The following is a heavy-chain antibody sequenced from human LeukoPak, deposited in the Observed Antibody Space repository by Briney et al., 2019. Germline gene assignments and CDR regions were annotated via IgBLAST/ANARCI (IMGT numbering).Heavy chain of an antibody. V-gene: IGHV1-2*02. CDR2: INPNSGGT. CDR1: GYTFTGYY. Sequence: ASVKVSCKASGYTFTGYYMHWVRQAPGQGLEWMGWINPNSGGTNYAQKFQGRVTMTRDTSISTAYMELSRLRSDDTAVYYCARDQSSSSSGPNYYYGMDVWGQGNKVTVSS. D-gene: IGHD6-6*01. CDR3: ARDQSSSSSGPNYYYGMDV. J-gene: IGHJ6*02.